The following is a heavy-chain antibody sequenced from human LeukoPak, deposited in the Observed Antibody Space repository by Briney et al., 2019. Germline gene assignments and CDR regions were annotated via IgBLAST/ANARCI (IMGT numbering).Heavy chain of an antibody. V-gene: IGHV4-34*01. CDR3: ARGAQYEPFDY. J-gene: IGHJ4*02. CDR2: INHSGST. D-gene: IGHD1-14*01. CDR1: GGSFSGYY. Sequence: SETLSLTCAVYGGSFSGYYWSWIRQPPGKGLEWIGEINHSGSTNYNPSLKSRVTISVDTSKNQFSLKLSSVTAADTAVYYCARGAQYEPFDYWGQGTLVTVSS.